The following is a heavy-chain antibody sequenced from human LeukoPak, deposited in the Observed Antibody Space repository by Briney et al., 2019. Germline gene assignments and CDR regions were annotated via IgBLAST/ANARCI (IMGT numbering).Heavy chain of an antibody. V-gene: IGHV3-74*01. CDR1: GFTFSSHW. CDR2: INSDGSIT. J-gene: IGHJ4*02. Sequence: PGGSLRLSCAASGFTFSSHWMQWVRQAPGKGLVWVSRINSDGSITTYADSAQGRFTISRDNAKNMLYLQMNSLRVEDTAVYYCARDYNWNPPDYWGQGTLVTVSS. D-gene: IGHD1-1*01. CDR3: ARDYNWNPPDY.